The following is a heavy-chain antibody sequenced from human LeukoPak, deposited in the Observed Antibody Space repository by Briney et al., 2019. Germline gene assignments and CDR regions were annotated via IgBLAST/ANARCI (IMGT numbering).Heavy chain of an antibody. CDR1: GYTFTGYY. V-gene: IGHV1-2*02. Sequence: ASVKVSCKASGYTFTGYYMHWVRQAPGQGLEWMGWINPNSGGTNYAQKFQGRVTMTRDTSISTAYMELSRLRSDDTAAYYCASKGYCSGGSWYEGYYYYMDVWGKGTTVTVSS. D-gene: IGHD2-15*01. CDR2: INPNSGGT. CDR3: ASKGYCSGGSWYEGYYYYMDV. J-gene: IGHJ6*03.